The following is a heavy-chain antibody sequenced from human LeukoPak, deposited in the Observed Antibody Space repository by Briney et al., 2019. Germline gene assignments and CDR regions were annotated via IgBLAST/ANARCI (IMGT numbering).Heavy chain of an antibody. D-gene: IGHD3-22*01. V-gene: IGHV3-23*01. CDR1: GFTFSDAW. Sequence: PGGSLRLTCAASGFTFSDAWMSWVRQAPGQGLEWVSVIRGSGVSTYYADSVKGRFTISRDNSKNTLYLQMDSLRAEDTAVYYCAKGDSSGYYSPIDYWGQGTLVTVSS. J-gene: IGHJ4*02. CDR2: IRGSGVST. CDR3: AKGDSSGYYSPIDY.